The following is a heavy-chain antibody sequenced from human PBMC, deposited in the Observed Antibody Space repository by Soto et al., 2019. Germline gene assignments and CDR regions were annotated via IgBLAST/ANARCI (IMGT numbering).Heavy chain of an antibody. CDR2: MNPNSGNT. CDR1: GYTFTSYD. CDR3: ARASSRANWFDP. V-gene: IGHV1-8*01. Sequence: ASVKVSCKASGYTFTSYDINWVRQATGQGLEWMGWMNPNSGNTGYAQKFQGRVTMTRNTSISTAYMELSSLRSEGTAVYYCARASSRANWFDPWGQGTLVTVSS. J-gene: IGHJ5*02.